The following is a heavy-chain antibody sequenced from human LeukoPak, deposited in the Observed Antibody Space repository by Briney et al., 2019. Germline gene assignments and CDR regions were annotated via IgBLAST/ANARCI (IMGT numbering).Heavy chain of an antibody. D-gene: IGHD6-19*01. J-gene: IGHJ4*02. CDR3: ARVGARYSSGWYGY. CDR2: MNPNSGNT. V-gene: IGHV1-8*02. Sequence: ASVKVSCKASGYTFTGYYMHWVRQAPGQGLEWMGWMNPNSGNTGYAQKFQGRVTMTRNTSISTAYMELSSLRSEDTAVYYCARVGARYSSGWYGYWGQGTLVTVSS. CDR1: GYTFTGYY.